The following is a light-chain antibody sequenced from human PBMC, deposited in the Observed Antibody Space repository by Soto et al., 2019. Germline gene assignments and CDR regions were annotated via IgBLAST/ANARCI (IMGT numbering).Light chain of an antibody. Sequence: EIVMPQSPATLSVSPGERVTLSCRASQSVFSSLAWYQQKPGQAPRLLIYGAATRATGIPARFSGSGSGTEFTLTISSLQSEDFAVYFCQQRSNCPPHTFGQGTKLQIK. V-gene: IGKV3-15*01. J-gene: IGKJ2*01. CDR2: GAA. CDR1: QSVFSS. CDR3: QQRSNCPPHT.